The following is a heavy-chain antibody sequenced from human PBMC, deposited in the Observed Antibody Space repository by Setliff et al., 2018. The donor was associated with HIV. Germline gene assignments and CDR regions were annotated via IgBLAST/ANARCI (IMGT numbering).Heavy chain of an antibody. CDR2: IYYNGGT. CDR3: ARGGGQLWLPFDH. CDR1: GASISSGGFY. D-gene: IGHD5-18*01. J-gene: IGHJ4*02. V-gene: IGHV4-31*03. Sequence: SETLSLTCTVSGASISSGGFYWNWIRQRPGKGLEWIGYIYYNGGTNYSPSLKSRLTISVDTSKNQFSLRLTSVSDADTAVYYCARGGGQLWLPFDHWGQGALVTVSS.